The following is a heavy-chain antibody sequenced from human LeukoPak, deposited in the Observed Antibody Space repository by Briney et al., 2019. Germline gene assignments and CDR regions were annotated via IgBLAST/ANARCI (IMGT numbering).Heavy chain of an antibody. V-gene: IGHV3-30*04. Sequence: GRSLRLSCAASGFTFSSYAMHWVRQAPGKGLEWVALISYDGSTRDYVDSEKGRFTTSGDNSINTLYLQMDSLRPEDTAVYYCARAPYSSGWYYFDYWGQGTLVTVSS. J-gene: IGHJ4*02. CDR3: ARAPYSSGWYYFDY. D-gene: IGHD6-19*01. CDR2: ISYDGSTR. CDR1: GFTFSSYA.